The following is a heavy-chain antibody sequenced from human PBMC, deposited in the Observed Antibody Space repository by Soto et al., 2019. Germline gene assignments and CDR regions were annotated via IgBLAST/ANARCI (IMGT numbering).Heavy chain of an antibody. V-gene: IGHV1-18*01. CDR3: ARGRYGDY. D-gene: IGHD1-1*01. CDR1: GYIFTTYG. Sequence: QVHLVQSGAEVKKPGASVKVSCKGSGYIFTTYGITWVRQAPGQGLEWMGWISAHNGNTNYAQKLQGRVTVTRDTSMSTAYMELRNLRSDDTAVYYCARGRYGDYWGQGALVTVSS. J-gene: IGHJ4*02. CDR2: ISAHNGNT.